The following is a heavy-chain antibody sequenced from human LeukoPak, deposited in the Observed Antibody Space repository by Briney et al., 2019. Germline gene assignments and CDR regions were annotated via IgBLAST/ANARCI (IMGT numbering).Heavy chain of an antibody. CDR2: ISSSGNTM. CDR1: GFTFSSYE. Sequence: PGGSLRLSCAASGFTFSSYEMNWVRKAPGKGLEWVSCISSSGNTMYYADSVKGRFTISRDNAKNSLYLQMDSLRAEDTAVYYCARDFSATNYFDYWGQGTLVTVSS. J-gene: IGHJ4*02. D-gene: IGHD3-10*01. V-gene: IGHV3-48*03. CDR3: ARDFSATNYFDY.